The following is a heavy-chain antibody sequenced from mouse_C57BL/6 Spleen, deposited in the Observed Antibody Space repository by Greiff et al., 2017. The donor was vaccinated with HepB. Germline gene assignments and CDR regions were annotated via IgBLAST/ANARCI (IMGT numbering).Heavy chain of an antibody. CDR3: ARRYYSNYDYFDY. J-gene: IGHJ2*01. CDR1: GYTFTSYW. CDR2: IDPSDSYT. V-gene: IGHV1-69*01. D-gene: IGHD2-5*01. Sequence: QVQLQQPGAELVMPGASVKLSCKASGYTFTSYWMHWVKQRPGQGLEWIGEIDPSDSYTNYNQKFKGKSTLTVDKSSSTAYMQLSSLTSEDSAVYYCARRYYSNYDYFDYWGQGTTLTVSS.